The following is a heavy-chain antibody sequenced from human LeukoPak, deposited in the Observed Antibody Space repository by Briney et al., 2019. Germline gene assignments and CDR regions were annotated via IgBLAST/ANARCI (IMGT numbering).Heavy chain of an antibody. J-gene: IGHJ4*02. D-gene: IGHD4-17*01. CDR3: ARVAHDYGDYGPDY. V-gene: IGHV3-74*01. CDR2: VNSDGSHT. Sequence: GGSLRLSCAASGFIFGRYWMHWVRQAPGRRLVWVSRVNSDGSHTTYADSVKGRFTISRDNAKSTVYLQMNSLRAEDTAVYYCARVAHDYGDYGPDYWGQGTPVTVSS. CDR1: GFIFGRYW.